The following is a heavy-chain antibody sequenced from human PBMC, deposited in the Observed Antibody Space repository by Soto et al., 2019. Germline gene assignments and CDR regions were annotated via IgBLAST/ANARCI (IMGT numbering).Heavy chain of an antibody. D-gene: IGHD4-17*01. Sequence: EVQLVESGGGLVQPGGSLRLSCAASGFTFSSYSMNWVRQAPGKGLEWVSYISSSSSTIYYADSVKGRFTISRDNAKNSLYLQMNSLRDEDTAVYYCAIENSGDYLNWFDPWGQGTLVTVSS. CDR3: AIENSGDYLNWFDP. CDR1: GFTFSSYS. J-gene: IGHJ5*02. CDR2: ISSSSSTI. V-gene: IGHV3-48*02.